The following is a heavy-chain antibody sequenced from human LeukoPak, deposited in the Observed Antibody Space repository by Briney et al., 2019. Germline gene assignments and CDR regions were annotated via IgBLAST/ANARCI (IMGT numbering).Heavy chain of an antibody. Sequence: SETLSLTXTVSGGSISSYYWSWIRQPAGKGLEWIGRIYTSGSTNYNPSLKSRVTMSVDTSKNRFSLKLSSVTAADTAVYYCARAPVAGSSWYTYYFDYWGQGTLVTVSS. J-gene: IGHJ4*02. D-gene: IGHD6-13*01. CDR2: IYTSGST. V-gene: IGHV4-4*07. CDR1: GGSISSYY. CDR3: ARAPVAGSSWYTYYFDY.